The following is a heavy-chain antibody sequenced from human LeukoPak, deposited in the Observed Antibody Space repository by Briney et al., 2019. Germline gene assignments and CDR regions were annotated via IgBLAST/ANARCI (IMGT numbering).Heavy chain of an antibody. CDR2: ITPIFGTA. Sequence: SVKVSCKASGGTFNNYAISWVRQAPGQGLEWMGGITPIFGTANYAQRFQGRVTITAHKSTSTAYMELSSLTSEDTAVYYCARRGQGWEAFDFWGQGTMVTVSS. D-gene: IGHD1-26*01. V-gene: IGHV1-69*06. CDR3: ARRGQGWEAFDF. J-gene: IGHJ3*01. CDR1: GGTFNNYA.